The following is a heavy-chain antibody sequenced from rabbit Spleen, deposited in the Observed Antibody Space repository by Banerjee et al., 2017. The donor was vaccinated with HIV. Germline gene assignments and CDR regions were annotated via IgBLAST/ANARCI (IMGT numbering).Heavy chain of an antibody. CDR1: GFDLSSYG. CDR3: SRDSGSSFSSYGMYL. V-gene: IGHV1S47*01. Sequence: QEQLVESGGGLVQTGGSLKLSCKASGFDLSSYGVSWVRQVSGKGLEWIGYIDPAFGITYYANWVNGRFTISSHNAQNTLFLQLNSLTAADTATYFCSRDSGSSFSSYGMYLWGPGTLVTVS. CDR2: IDPAFGIT. J-gene: IGHJ6*01. D-gene: IGHD8-1*01.